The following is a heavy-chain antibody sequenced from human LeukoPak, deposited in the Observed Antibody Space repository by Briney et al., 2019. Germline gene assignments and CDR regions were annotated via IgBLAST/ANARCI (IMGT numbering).Heavy chain of an antibody. CDR1: GFSFSSYA. Sequence: GGSLRLSCAASGFSFSSYAMSWVRLAPGKGLEWVSTSSGSGGSTSYADSVKGRFTISRDNSKNTLYLQMNSLRAEDTAVYYCAKDRQEGNFDYWGQGTLVTVSS. D-gene: IGHD3-10*01. J-gene: IGHJ4*02. V-gene: IGHV3-23*01. CDR3: AKDRQEGNFDY. CDR2: SSGSGGST.